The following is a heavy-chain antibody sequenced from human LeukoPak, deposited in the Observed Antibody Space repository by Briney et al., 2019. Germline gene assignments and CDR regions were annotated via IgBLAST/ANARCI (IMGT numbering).Heavy chain of an antibody. Sequence: KPSETLSLTCTVSGGSISSSSYYWGWIRQPPGKGLEWIGSIYYSGSTYYNPSLKSRVTISVDTSKNQFSLKLSSVTAADTAVYYCASDYCSGGSCYFGFGYWGQGTLVTVAS. CDR1: GGSISSSSYY. CDR2: IYYSGST. D-gene: IGHD2-15*01. V-gene: IGHV4-39*01. CDR3: ASDYCSGGSCYFGFGY. J-gene: IGHJ4*02.